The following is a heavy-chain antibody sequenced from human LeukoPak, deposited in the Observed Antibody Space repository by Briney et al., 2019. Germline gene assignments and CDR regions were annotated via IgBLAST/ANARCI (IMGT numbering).Heavy chain of an antibody. CDR2: IWYDGSKK. CDR1: GFTFTSHG. V-gene: IGHV3-33*01. J-gene: IGHJ4*02. Sequence: GGSLRLSCAASGFTFTSHGMHWVRQAPGKGLEWVAIIWYDGSKKYYADSVKGRFTISRDDSKNTLYVQMNSLRVEDTAVYYCARAVQGVTLDYWGQGTLVTGSS. D-gene: IGHD3-10*01. CDR3: ARAVQGVTLDY.